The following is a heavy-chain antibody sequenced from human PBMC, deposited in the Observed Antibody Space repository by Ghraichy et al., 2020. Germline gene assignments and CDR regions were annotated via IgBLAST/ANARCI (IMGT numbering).Heavy chain of an antibody. CDR3: AREGEGVYYDFWSGYPHYGMDV. CDR2: IYSGGST. D-gene: IGHD3-3*01. V-gene: IGHV3-53*01. Sequence: LSLTCAASGFTVSSNYMSWVRQAPGKGLEWVSVIYSGGSTYYADSVKGRFTISRDNSKNTLYLQMNSLRAEDTAVYYCAREGEGVYYDFWSGYPHYGMDVWGQGTTVTVSS. J-gene: IGHJ6*02. CDR1: GFTVSSNY.